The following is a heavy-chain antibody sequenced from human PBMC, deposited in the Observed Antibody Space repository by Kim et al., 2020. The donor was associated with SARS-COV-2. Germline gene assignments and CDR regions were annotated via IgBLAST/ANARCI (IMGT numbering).Heavy chain of an antibody. V-gene: IGHV1-2*02. D-gene: IGHD2-8*01. CDR2: GDT. J-gene: IGHJ4*02. Sequence: GDTNYAQKFQGRVTMTRDTSISTAYMELSRLRSDDTAVYYCARAVYYFDYWGQGTLVTVSS. CDR3: ARAVYYFDY.